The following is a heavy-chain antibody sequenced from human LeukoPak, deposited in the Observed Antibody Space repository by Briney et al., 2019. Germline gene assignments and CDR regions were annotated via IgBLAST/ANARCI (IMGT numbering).Heavy chain of an antibody. CDR2: INPSGGST. D-gene: IGHD3-3*01. CDR1: GYTFTSYY. V-gene: IGHV1-46*01. J-gene: IGHJ4*02. Sequence: GASVKVSCKASGYTFTSYYMHWARQAPGQGLEWMGIINPSGGSTSYAQKFQGRVTMTRDTSTSTVYMELSSLRSEDTAVYYCARDLSSDFWSGLAPYFDYWGQGTLVTVSS. CDR3: ARDLSSDFWSGLAPYFDY.